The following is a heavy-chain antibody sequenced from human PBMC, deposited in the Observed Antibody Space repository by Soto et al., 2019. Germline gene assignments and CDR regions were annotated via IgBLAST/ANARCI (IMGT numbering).Heavy chain of an antibody. Sequence: QVQLVESGGGVVQPGRSLRLSCAASGFTFSSYGMHWVRQAPGKGLEWVAVISYDGSNKYYADSVKGRFTISRDNSKNTLYLQMNSLRAEDTAVYYCAKYREYSGYDYPYYFNYWGQGTLVTVSS. CDR1: GFTFSSYG. J-gene: IGHJ4*02. V-gene: IGHV3-30*18. CDR2: ISYDGSNK. CDR3: AKYREYSGYDYPYYFNY. D-gene: IGHD5-12*01.